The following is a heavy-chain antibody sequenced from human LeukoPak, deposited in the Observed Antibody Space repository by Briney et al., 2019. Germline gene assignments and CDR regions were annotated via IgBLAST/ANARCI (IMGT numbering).Heavy chain of an antibody. CDR3: AELGITMIGGV. D-gene: IGHD3-10*02. V-gene: IGHV3-48*01. CDR1: GFTFSSNS. CDR2: ISSSSSTI. Sequence: GGSLRLSCAASGFTFSSNSMNWVRQAPGKGLEWVSYISSSSSTIYHADSVKGRFTISRDNAKNSLYLQMNSLRAEDTAVYYCAELGITMIGGVWGKGTTVTISS. J-gene: IGHJ6*04.